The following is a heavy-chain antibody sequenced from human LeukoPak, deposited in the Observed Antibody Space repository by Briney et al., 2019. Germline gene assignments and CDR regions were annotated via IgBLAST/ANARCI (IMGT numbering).Heavy chain of an antibody. CDR2: ISAYNGNT. CDR3: ARIPIGYCSSTSCRNWFDP. V-gene: IGHV1-18*01. J-gene: IGHJ5*02. CDR1: GYTFTSYG. Sequence: GASVKVSCKASGYTFTSYGISWVRQAPGQGLEWMGWISAYNGNTNYAQKLQGRVTMTTDTSTSTAYMELRSLRSDDTAVYYCARIPIGYCSSTSCRNWFDPWGQGTLVTVSS. D-gene: IGHD2-2*01.